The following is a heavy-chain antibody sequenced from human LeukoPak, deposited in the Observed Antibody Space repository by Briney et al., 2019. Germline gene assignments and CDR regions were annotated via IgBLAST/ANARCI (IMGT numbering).Heavy chain of an antibody. CDR2: INPSGGST. CDR3: ARGRYYYDSSGDAFDI. J-gene: IGHJ3*02. CDR1: GYTFTSYY. V-gene: IGHV1-46*01. D-gene: IGHD3-22*01. Sequence: ASVKVSCKASGYTFTSYYMHWVRQAPGQGLEWMGMINPSGGSTSYAQKFQGRVTMTRDTSTSTVYMDLSSLRSEDTAVYYCARGRYYYDSSGDAFDIWGQGTMVTVSS.